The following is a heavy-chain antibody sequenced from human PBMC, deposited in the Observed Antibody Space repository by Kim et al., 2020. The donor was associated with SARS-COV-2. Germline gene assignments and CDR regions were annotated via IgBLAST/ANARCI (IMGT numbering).Heavy chain of an antibody. CDR2: VDDSESA. CDR1: GGSISDYL. CDR3: ARWGRMVRTTIITPAPFDV. V-gene: IGHV4-59*01. J-gene: IGHJ3*01. D-gene: IGHD2-8*01. Sequence: SETLSLTCTISGGSISDYLWSWIRESPGKGLEWIGYVDDSESAIYNPSLKSRVTISVDMSQSQISLKLSSVTAADTGLYYCARWGRMVRTTIITPAPFDVWRRGTVVTLSS.